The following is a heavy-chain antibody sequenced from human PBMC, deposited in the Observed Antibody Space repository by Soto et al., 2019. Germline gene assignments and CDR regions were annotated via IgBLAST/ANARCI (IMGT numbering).Heavy chain of an antibody. V-gene: IGHV3-23*01. D-gene: IGHD1-1*01. CDR1: GFTFSNYA. Sequence: HPVGSLRLSCGASGFTFSNYAVAWIRQAPGKGLEWVSSTTSSGDVTYYADSVKGRFTVSRDNSKNTLYLQMNSLRAEDTATYYCAKYSTTGASRLFDYWGQGTLVTVPQ. CDR2: TTSSGDVT. J-gene: IGHJ4*02. CDR3: AKYSTTGASRLFDY.